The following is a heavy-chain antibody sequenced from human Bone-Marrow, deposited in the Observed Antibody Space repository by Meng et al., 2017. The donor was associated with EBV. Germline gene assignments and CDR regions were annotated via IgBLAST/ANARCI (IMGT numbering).Heavy chain of an antibody. CDR1: GFTVSSNN. CDR3: ARAPLLGRVGSYLDY. D-gene: IGHD5-18*01. V-gene: IGHV3-53*01. CDR2: VYSGGTT. J-gene: IGHJ4*02. Sequence: VQRVGCGGGLIPLGESLRLSCAASGFTVSSNNMNWVRQAPGKGLEWVSVVYSGGTTYYADSVKGRFTISRDNSKNTLYLQMNSLRAEDTAVYYCARAPLLGRVGSYLDYWGQGTLVTVSS.